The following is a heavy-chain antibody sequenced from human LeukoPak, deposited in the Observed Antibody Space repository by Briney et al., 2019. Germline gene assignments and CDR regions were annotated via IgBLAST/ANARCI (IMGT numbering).Heavy chain of an antibody. V-gene: IGHV3-43D*03. CDR2: ISWDGGST. D-gene: IGHD3-22*01. Sequence: PGGSLRLSCAASGFTFDGYAMHWVRQAPGKGLEWVSLISWDGGSTYYADSVKGRFTISRDNSKNSLYLQMNSLRAEDTALYYCAKDSSGYYWDYWGQGTLVTVSS. J-gene: IGHJ4*02. CDR1: GFTFDGYA. CDR3: AKDSSGYYWDY.